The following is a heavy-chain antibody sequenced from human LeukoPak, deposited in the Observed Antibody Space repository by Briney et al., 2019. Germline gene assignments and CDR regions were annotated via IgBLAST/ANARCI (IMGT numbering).Heavy chain of an antibody. J-gene: IGHJ4*02. Sequence: PSETLSLTCTVSGGSVSSGSYYWSWIRQPPGKGLEWIGYIYCSGSTNYNPSLKSRLTISVDTSKNQFSLKLSSVTAADTAVYYCTRGPGDSSGLFSDYWGQGTLVTVSS. V-gene: IGHV4-61*01. CDR2: IYCSGST. D-gene: IGHD5-18*01. CDR3: TRGPGDSSGLFSDY. CDR1: GGSVSSGSYY.